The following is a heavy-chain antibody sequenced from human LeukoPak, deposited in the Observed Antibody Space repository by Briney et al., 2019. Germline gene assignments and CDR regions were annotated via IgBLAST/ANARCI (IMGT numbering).Heavy chain of an antibody. V-gene: IGHV1-18*01. CDR1: GYTFTIYG. D-gene: IGHD3-3*01. Sequence: APVKVSCKASGYTFTIYGISWVRQAPGQGLEWMGWVSPYNGNTNYAQKFQGRVTMTTDTSTGTAYMELRSLKSDDTAVYYCARDYDFSSGRFDSWGQGTLVTVSS. CDR3: ARDYDFSSGRFDS. CDR2: VSPYNGNT. J-gene: IGHJ4*02.